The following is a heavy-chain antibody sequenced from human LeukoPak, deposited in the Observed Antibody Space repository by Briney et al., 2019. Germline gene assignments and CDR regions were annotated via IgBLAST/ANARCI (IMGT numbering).Heavy chain of an antibody. V-gene: IGHV3-21*01. CDR2: IDTTSEYI. J-gene: IGHJ5*02. CDR1: GFSFSSYN. Sequence: GGSLRLSCAASGFSFSSYNMNWVRQSPGKGLEWVASIDTTSEYIFYTDSLKGRFTISRDNAKNSLYLQMNNLRAEDTAVYYCARSAVAGKNWFDPWGQGTLVTVSS. CDR3: ARSAVAGKNWFDP. D-gene: IGHD6-19*01.